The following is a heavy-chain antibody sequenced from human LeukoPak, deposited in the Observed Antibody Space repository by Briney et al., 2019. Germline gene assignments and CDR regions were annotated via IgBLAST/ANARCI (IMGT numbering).Heavy chain of an antibody. V-gene: IGHV1-46*01. J-gene: IGHJ4*02. CDR2: INPSGGST. CDR3: ARDHQYGDYDGTFDY. CDR1: GYTFTIYY. Sequence: GASVKVSCKASGYTFTIYYMHWVRQAPGQGLEWMGIINPSGGSTSYAQKFQGRVTMTRDMPTSTVYMELSSLRSEDTAVYYCARDHQYGDYDGTFDYWGQGTLVTVSS. D-gene: IGHD4-17*01.